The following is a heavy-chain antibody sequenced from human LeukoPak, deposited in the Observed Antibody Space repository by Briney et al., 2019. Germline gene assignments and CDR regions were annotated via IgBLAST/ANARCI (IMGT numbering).Heavy chain of an antibody. V-gene: IGHV2-5*01. Sequence: SGPTLVKPTQTLTLTCSFSGFSLSTTAVGVGWIRQPPGKALDWLTLIFWNDDKRYNPSLRSRLTITKDTSKNQVVLTMTNMDPVDTATYYCAHFLIAAGGTSSAFDIWGQGTMVTVSS. CDR2: IFWNDDK. D-gene: IGHD6-13*01. CDR3: AHFLIAAGGTSSAFDI. CDR1: GFSLSTTAVG. J-gene: IGHJ3*02.